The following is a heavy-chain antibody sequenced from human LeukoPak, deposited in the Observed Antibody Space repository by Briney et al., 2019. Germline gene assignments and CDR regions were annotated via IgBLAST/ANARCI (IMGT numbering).Heavy chain of an antibody. CDR1: GFTFSSYG. J-gene: IGHJ4*02. Sequence: GGSLRLSCAASGFTFSSYGMHWVRQAPGKGLEWVAFIRYDGSNKYYADSVKGRFTISRDNSKNTLYLQMNSLRAEDTALYYCARDKDDSSGYYAGPLDHWGQGTLVTVSS. V-gene: IGHV3-30*02. CDR2: IRYDGSNK. D-gene: IGHD3-22*01. CDR3: ARDKDDSSGYYAGPLDH.